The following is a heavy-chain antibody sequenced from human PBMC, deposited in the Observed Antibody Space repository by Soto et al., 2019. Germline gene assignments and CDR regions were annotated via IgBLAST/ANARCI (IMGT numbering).Heavy chain of an antibody. D-gene: IGHD2-21*02. CDR2: IYYSGST. CDR3: ARRGCDSIFGSLDY. Sequence: QVQLQESGPGLVKPSGTLSLTCAVSGGSISSGDWCWSWVRQSPGKGLEWIGEIYYSGSTTYNPSIRSRVTISADKSENQFTMRLSSVTAADTAVYDWARRGCDSIFGSLDYWGQGTLVTVSS. J-gene: IGHJ4*02. CDR1: GGSISSGDW. V-gene: IGHV4-4*02.